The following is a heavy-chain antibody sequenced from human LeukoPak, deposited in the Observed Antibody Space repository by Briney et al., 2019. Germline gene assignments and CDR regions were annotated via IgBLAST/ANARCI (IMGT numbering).Heavy chain of an antibody. D-gene: IGHD6-6*01. CDR2: ISWNSGSI. CDR1: GFTFDDYA. J-gene: IGHJ4*02. CDR3: AKGIRDRPNSLFDY. V-gene: IGHV3-9*01. Sequence: GRSLRLSCAASGFTFDDYAMHWVRQAPGKGLGWVSGISWNSGSIGYADSVKGRFTISRDNAKNSLYLQMNSLRAEDTALYYCAKGIRDRPNSLFDYWGQGTLVTVSS.